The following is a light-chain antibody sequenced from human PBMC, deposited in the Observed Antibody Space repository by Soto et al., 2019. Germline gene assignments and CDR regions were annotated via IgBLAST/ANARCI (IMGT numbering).Light chain of an antibody. CDR1: QSVSSSD. Sequence: EVVLTQSPGTLSLSPGERATLSCRASQSVSSSDLVWYQQKPGQAPRLLIYGASSRATGIPDRFSGSGSGTDFTLTISRLEPEDLAVYYCQQYGSSVRTFGQGTEVEVK. CDR3: QQYGSSVRT. V-gene: IGKV3-20*01. CDR2: GAS. J-gene: IGKJ1*01.